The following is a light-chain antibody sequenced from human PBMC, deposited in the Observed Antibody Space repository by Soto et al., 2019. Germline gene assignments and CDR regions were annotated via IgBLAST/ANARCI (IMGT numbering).Light chain of an antibody. Sequence: QSALTQPASVSGSPGQSITISCTGTRSDVGGYNYVSWYQQRPGKAPKLIIYDVTNRPSGVSNRFSGSKSGNTASLTISGLQAEDGADYYCSSYTTSSTLVFGGGTKLTVL. CDR1: RSDVGGYNY. CDR2: DVT. CDR3: SSYTTSSTLV. V-gene: IGLV2-14*01. J-gene: IGLJ2*01.